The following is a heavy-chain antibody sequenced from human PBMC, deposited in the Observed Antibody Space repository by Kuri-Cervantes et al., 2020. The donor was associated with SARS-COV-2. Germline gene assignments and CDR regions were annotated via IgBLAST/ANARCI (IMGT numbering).Heavy chain of an antibody. CDR2: IYRIGST. V-gene: IGHV4-38-2*02. CDR1: DYSITSGFF. D-gene: IGHD6-19*01. Sequence: SETLSLTCTVSDYSITSGFFWGWVRQPPGKGLEWIGSIYRIGSTYYSQSIGSRVTISIDTSKNQFSLKPSSVTAADTAVYYCERERGGSSGWYASYYFDYWGQGTLVTVSS. CDR3: ERERGGSSGWYASYYFDY. J-gene: IGHJ4*02.